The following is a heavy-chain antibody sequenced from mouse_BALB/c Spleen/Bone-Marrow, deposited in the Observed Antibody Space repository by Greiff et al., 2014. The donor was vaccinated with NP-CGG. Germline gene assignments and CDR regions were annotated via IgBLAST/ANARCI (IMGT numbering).Heavy chain of an antibody. CDR3: ARGLYYVAYGPGFAY. CDR1: GSTFSNYG. V-gene: IGHV5-6-3*01. J-gene: IGHJ3*01. CDR2: INSNGGTT. Sequence: EVHLVESGGGLVQPGGSLKLSCAASGSTFSNYGMSWVRQTPDKRLDLVATINSNGGTTYYPDSVKGRFTISRDNAKNTLYLQMSSLKSEDTAMYFCARGLYYVAYGPGFAYWGQGTLVTVSA. D-gene: IGHD2-13*01.